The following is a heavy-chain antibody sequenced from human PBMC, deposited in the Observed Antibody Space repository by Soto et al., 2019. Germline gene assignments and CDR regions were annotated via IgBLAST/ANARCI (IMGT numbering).Heavy chain of an antibody. V-gene: IGHV4-59*01. D-gene: IGHD3-16*02. J-gene: IGHJ6*03. CDR1: GGSISSYY. CDR3: ARAAEAYYDYIWGSYRYENYYYYMDV. CDR2: IYYSGST. Sequence: SETLSLTCTVSGGSISSYYWSWIRQPPGKGLEWIGYIYYSGSTNYNPSLKSRVTISVDTSKNQFSLKLSSVTAADPAVYYCARAAEAYYDYIWGSYRYENYYYYMDVWGKGTTVTVSS.